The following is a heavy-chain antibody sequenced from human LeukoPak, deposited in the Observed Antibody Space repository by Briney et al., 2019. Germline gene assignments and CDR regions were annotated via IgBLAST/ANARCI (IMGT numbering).Heavy chain of an antibody. CDR3: AGEPSGSGSYDY. CDR1: GYTFTGYY. Sequence: GASVKVSCKASGYTFTGYYIHWVRQAPGQGLEWMAWINPNSGATNSAQRFQGRVTMTRGTSISTAYMELSRLRSDDTAVYYCAGEPSGSGSYDYWGQGTLVTVSS. J-gene: IGHJ4*02. V-gene: IGHV1-2*02. D-gene: IGHD3-10*01. CDR2: INPNSGAT.